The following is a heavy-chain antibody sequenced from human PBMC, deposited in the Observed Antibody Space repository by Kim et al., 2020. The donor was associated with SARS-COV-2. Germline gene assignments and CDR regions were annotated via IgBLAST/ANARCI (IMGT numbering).Heavy chain of an antibody. Sequence: ASVKVSCKASGYTFSSYDINWVRQATGQGLEWMGWTNPKSGNTGYAQKFQGRVTMTRNTSISTAYMELSSLRSEDTAVYYCASAGGSYLDDAFDIWGQGTMVTVSS. V-gene: IGHV1-8*01. CDR3: ASAGGSYLDDAFDI. J-gene: IGHJ3*02. D-gene: IGHD1-26*01. CDR2: TNPKSGNT. CDR1: GYTFSSYD.